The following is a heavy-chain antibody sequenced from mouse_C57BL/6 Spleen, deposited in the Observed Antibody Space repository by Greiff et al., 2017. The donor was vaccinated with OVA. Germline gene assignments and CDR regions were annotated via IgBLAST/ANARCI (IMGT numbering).Heavy chain of an antibody. V-gene: IGHV10-3*01. Sequence: EVQRVESGGGLVQPKGSLKLSCAASGFTFNTYAMHWVRQAPGKGLEWVARIRSKSSNYATYYADSVKDRFTISRDGSQSMLYLQMNNLKTEDTSMNSCVRERYDGVYWYFDVWGTGTTVTVSS. J-gene: IGHJ1*03. CDR3: VRERYDGVYWYFDV. CDR2: IRSKSSNYAT. D-gene: IGHD2-3*01. CDR1: GFTFNTYA.